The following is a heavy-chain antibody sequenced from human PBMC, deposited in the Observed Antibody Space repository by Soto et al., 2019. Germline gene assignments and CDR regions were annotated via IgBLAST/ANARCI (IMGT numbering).Heavy chain of an antibody. J-gene: IGHJ4*02. CDR1: GYTFTEFD. D-gene: IGHD3-3*01. CDR3: ARVVRFFGGHAGY. CDR2: MNTNTGNT. V-gene: IGHV1-8*01. Sequence: ASVKVSCKTSGYTFTEFDIDWVRQAPGQGLEWMGWMNTNTGNTGYAQKFQGRVTMTRDTSISTAYMELRRLRSEDTAVYYCARVVRFFGGHAGYWGQGTLVTVSS.